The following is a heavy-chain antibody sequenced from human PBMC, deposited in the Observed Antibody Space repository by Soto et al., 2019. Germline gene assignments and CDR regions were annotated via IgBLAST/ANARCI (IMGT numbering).Heavy chain of an antibody. D-gene: IGHD6-6*01. CDR1: GFTFSSYA. CDR2: ISGSDDST. V-gene: IGHV3-23*01. J-gene: IGHJ4*02. Sequence: EVQLLESGGGLVQPGESLRLSCAASGFTFSSYAMSWVRQAPGKGLGWVSVISGSDDSTYYADSVKGRFTISRDNSKNTLYLKMNSLRAEDTAVSYCAKRSSSSTFDYWGQGTLVTVSS. CDR3: AKRSSSSTFDY.